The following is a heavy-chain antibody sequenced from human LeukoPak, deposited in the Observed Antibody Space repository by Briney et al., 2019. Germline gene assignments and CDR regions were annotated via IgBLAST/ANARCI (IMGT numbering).Heavy chain of an antibody. Sequence: SETLSLTCTVSGGSISSSSYYWGWIRQPPGKGLEWIGSSYYSGSTYYNPSLKSRVTISVDTSKNQFFLKLSSVTAADTAVYYCARDGRDGSTMGYYYGMDVWGQGTTVTVSS. J-gene: IGHJ6*02. V-gene: IGHV4-39*07. CDR1: GGSISSSSYY. CDR3: ARDGRDGSTMGYYYGMDV. CDR2: SYYSGST. D-gene: IGHD5-24*01.